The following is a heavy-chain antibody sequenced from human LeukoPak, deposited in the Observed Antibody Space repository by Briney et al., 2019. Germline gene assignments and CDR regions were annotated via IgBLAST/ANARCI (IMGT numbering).Heavy chain of an antibody. V-gene: IGHV3-21*01. Sequence: TGGSLRLSCAASGFTFSSYSMSWVRQAPGKGLEWVSSISSSSSYIYYADSVKGRFTISRDNAKNSLYLQMNSLRAEDTAVYYCARSLTMIVVAPFDYWGQGTLVTVSS. CDR3: ARSLTMIVVAPFDY. CDR2: ISSSSSYI. J-gene: IGHJ4*02. D-gene: IGHD3-22*01. CDR1: GFTFSSYS.